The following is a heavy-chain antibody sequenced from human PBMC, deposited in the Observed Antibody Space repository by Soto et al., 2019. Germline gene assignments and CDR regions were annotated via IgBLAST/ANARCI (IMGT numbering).Heavy chain of an antibody. D-gene: IGHD2-21*02. V-gene: IGHV4-30-2*01. Sequence: SETLSLTCAVSGGSISSGGYAWAWIRQPPGKGLEWVGYIYQSGSTYYNPSLKSRVTIAADRSKNQFSLNLASVTAADTAVYYFARSYSGGDAYFDYWGQGTVVTVSS. CDR3: ARSYSGGDAYFDY. J-gene: IGHJ4*02. CDR1: GGSISSGGYA. CDR2: IYQSGST.